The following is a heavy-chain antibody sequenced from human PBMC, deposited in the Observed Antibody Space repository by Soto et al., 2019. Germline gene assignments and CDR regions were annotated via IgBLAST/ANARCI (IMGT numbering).Heavy chain of an antibody. V-gene: IGHV3-23*01. Sequence: PGGSLRLSCAASGFTFSSYAMTWVRQAPGKGLEWVSGISGGGGVSTYYADSVKGRFTISRDNSMNTLYLQMNRLRAEDTAVYYCAKDAISMVRGVNSWFDPWGQGTLVTVSS. CDR2: ISGGGGVST. CDR3: AKDAISMVRGVNSWFDP. CDR1: GFTFSSYA. D-gene: IGHD3-10*01. J-gene: IGHJ5*02.